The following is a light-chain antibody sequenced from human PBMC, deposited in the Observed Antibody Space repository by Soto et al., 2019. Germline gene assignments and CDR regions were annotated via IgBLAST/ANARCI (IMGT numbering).Light chain of an antibody. J-gene: IGKJ1*01. CDR3: QQTYSNPRT. V-gene: IGKV1-39*01. CDR1: QSITNY. CDR2: ASS. Sequence: THLTQSPPYIASFFFGASPIICRASQSITNYLDWYQQRPGKAPKLLIYASSNLHTGVPSRFSGSASGTDFTLTISSLQPEDSATYYCQQTYSNPRTFGQGTKVDIK.